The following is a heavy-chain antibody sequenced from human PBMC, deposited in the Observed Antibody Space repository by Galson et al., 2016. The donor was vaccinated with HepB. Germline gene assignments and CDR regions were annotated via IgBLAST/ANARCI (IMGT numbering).Heavy chain of an antibody. CDR3: ARRSGSYSGNDFDS. CDR1: GGSISSYY. D-gene: IGHD1-26*01. J-gene: IGHJ4*02. CDR2: IYYSGST. V-gene: IGHV4-59*01. Sequence: SETLSLTCTVSGGSISSYYWSWIRQIPGKGLEWIGYIYYSGSTNYNPSLKSRVTMSVDMSENQFSLKLNSVTAADTAVYYRARRSGSYSGNDFDSWGQGTLVAVSS.